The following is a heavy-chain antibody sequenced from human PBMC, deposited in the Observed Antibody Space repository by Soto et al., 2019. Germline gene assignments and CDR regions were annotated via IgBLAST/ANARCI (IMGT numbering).Heavy chain of an antibody. CDR3: ARHGGGFLEWFFDY. CDR2: ISPSDSDT. V-gene: IGHV5-51*01. D-gene: IGHD3-3*01. J-gene: IGHJ4*02. Sequence: HGESLKISCEASGYSFSSYWVAWVRHVPVKGLEGMGMISPSDSDTRYSPSFQGQVTISADKSLSTVSLQWNSLRASDTAVYYCARHGGGFLEWFFDYWGQGTLVTVSS. CDR1: GYSFSSYW.